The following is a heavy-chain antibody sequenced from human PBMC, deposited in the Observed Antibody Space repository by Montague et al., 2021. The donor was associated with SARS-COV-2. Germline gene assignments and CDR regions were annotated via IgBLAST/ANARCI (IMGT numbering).Heavy chain of an antibody. CDR2: IYHSGST. V-gene: IGHV4-4*02. CDR1: GGSISSSNW. Sequence: SETLSLTCAVSGGSISSSNWWSWVRQPPGKGLEWIGEIYHSGSTNYNPSLKSRVPISVDKSKNQFSLKLSSVTAADTAVYYCARRYCSSTSCPNWFDPWGQGTLVTVSS. J-gene: IGHJ5*02. CDR3: ARRYCSSTSCPNWFDP. D-gene: IGHD2-2*01.